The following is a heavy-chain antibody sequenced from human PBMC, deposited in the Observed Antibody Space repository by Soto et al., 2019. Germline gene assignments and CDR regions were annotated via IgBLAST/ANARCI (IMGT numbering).Heavy chain of an antibody. V-gene: IGHV1-18*01. D-gene: IGHD1-1*01. J-gene: IGHJ4*02. CDR3: ARGRYGDY. CDR2: ISAHNGNT. Sequence: QVHLVQSGAELKKPGASVKVSCKASGYTFTSYGNTWVRQAPGQGLEWMGWISAHNGNTDYAQKLQGRVIVTRDTSTSTAYMELRSLRSDDTAVYYCARGRYGDYWGQGALVPVSS. CDR1: GYTFTSYG.